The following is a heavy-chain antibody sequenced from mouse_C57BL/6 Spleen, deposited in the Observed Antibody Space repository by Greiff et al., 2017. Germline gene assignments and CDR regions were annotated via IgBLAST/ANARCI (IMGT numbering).Heavy chain of an antibody. CDR2: ISDGGSYT. Sequence: DVHLVESGGGLVKPGGSLKLSCAASGFTFSSYAMSWVRQTPEKRLEWVATISDGGSYTYYPDNVKGRFTISRDNAKNNLYLQMSHLKSEDTAMYYCARDYYGSSLDYFDYWGQGTTLTVSS. J-gene: IGHJ2*01. V-gene: IGHV5-4*01. CDR3: ARDYYGSSLDYFDY. D-gene: IGHD1-1*01. CDR1: GFTFSSYA.